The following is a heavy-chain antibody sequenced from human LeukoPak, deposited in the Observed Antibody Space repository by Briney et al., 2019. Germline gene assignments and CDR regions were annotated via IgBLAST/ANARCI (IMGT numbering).Heavy chain of an antibody. Sequence: SETLSLTCTVSGGSISSGGYYWSWIRQPAGKGLEWTGRIYITGSTNYNPSLKSRVTISVDTSKNQLSLKLSSVTAADTAVYYCARGEYGLFDYWGQGTLVTVSS. CDR1: GGSISSGGYY. V-gene: IGHV4-61*02. CDR3: ARGEYGLFDY. CDR2: IYITGST. J-gene: IGHJ4*02. D-gene: IGHD2/OR15-2a*01.